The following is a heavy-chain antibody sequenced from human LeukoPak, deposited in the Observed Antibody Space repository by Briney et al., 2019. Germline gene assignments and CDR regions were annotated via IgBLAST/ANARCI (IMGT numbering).Heavy chain of an antibody. D-gene: IGHD3-22*01. CDR1: GFTFSTYA. CDR3: AKHYDISGYYPY. Sequence: GGSLRLSCAASGFTFSTYAMSWVRQAPGKGLEWVSAISGGGGSTHYADSVKGRFTISRDNSKNTLFLQMSSLRADDTAIYHCAKHYDISGYYPYWGQGTLVTVSS. CDR2: ISGGGGST. V-gene: IGHV3-23*01. J-gene: IGHJ4*02.